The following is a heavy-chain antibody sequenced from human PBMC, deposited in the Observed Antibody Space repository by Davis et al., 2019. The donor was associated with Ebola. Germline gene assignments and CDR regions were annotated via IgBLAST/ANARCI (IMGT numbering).Heavy chain of an antibody. J-gene: IGHJ4*02. CDR3: ARDIDSSSTNFDY. Sequence: GESLKISCAASGFTFSSYGMHWVRQAPGKGLEWVAVIWYDGSNKYYADSVKGRFTISRDNSKNTLYLQMNSLRAEDTAVYYCARDIDSSSTNFDYWGQGTLVTVSS. CDR2: IWYDGSNK. CDR1: GFTFSSYG. V-gene: IGHV3-33*01. D-gene: IGHD6-6*01.